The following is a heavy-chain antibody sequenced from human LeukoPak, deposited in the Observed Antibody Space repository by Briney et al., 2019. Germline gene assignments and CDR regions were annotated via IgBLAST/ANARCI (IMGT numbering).Heavy chain of an antibody. J-gene: IGHJ4*02. V-gene: IGHV1-2*02. D-gene: IGHD6-13*01. CDR2: INSNSGGT. CDR1: GYTFTAYY. Sequence: ASVKVSCKASGYTFTAYYMHWVRQAPGQGLGWMGWINSNSGGTNYAQKFQGRVTMTRDTSISTAYMELSRLRSDDTAVYYCASGGVTAAGAFDYWGQGTLVTVSS. CDR3: ASGGVTAAGAFDY.